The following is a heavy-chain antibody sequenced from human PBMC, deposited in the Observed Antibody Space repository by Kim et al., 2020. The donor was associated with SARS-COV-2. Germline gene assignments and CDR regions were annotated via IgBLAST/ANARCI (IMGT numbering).Heavy chain of an antibody. CDR3: ARCSGSYCFDS. D-gene: IGHD1-26*01. Sequence: GWSLRLSCAASGFTFSSHWMHWVRQAPGKGPVWVSRINADRSVIEYAASVKGRFTISRDNAKSTLDLQMNSLRPEDTAVYYCARCSGSYCFDSWGQG. J-gene: IGHJ4*02. CDR1: GFTFSSHW. CDR2: INADRSVI. V-gene: IGHV3-74*01.